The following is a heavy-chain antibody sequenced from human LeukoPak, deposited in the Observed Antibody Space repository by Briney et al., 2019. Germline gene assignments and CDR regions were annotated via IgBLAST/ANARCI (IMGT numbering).Heavy chain of an antibody. CDR2: IYHSGST. CDR3: ARGGMTTVST. CDR1: GGSISSGGYS. D-gene: IGHD4-17*01. Sequence: SETLSLTCAVSGGSISSGGYSWSWIRQLPGKGLEWIGYIYHSGSTYYNPSLKSRVTISVDRSKNQFSLKLSSVTAADTAVYYCARGGMTTVSTWGQGTLVTVSS. V-gene: IGHV4-30-2*01. J-gene: IGHJ5*02.